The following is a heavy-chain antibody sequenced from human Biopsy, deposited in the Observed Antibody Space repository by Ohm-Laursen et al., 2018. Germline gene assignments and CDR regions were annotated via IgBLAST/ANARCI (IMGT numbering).Heavy chain of an antibody. CDR1: SGSIRTGDYY. V-gene: IGHV4-34*01. Sequence: SDTLSLTCIVSSGSIRTGDYYWTWIRQPPGKGLEWIGEINQSGSTKYNPSLKRRATLSADSSNSQFSLRLTSGTAADTAIYYCARGSGYFKLDVWGQGTTVTVSS. CDR3: ARGSGYFKLDV. CDR2: INQSGST. J-gene: IGHJ6*02. D-gene: IGHD5-12*01.